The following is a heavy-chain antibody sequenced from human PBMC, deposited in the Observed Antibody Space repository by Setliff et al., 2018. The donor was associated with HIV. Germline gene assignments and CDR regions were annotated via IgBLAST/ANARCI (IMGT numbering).Heavy chain of an antibody. V-gene: IGHV4-39*07. CDR3: ARVSPPPDNYFYNYMDV. CDR2: IYSTGNGRT. J-gene: IGHJ6*03. CDR1: GGSVTSIAYY. Sequence: SETLSLTCTVSGGSVTSIAYYWGWIRQPPGKGLVGIGNIYSTGNGRTYYSPSLESRVTVSVDTSKNQFSLRLSSVTAADTAMYYCARVSPPPDNYFYNYMDVWGKGTTVTVSS. D-gene: IGHD3-9*01.